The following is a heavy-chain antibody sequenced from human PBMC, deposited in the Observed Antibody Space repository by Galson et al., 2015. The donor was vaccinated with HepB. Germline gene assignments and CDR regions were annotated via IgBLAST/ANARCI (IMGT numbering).Heavy chain of an antibody. J-gene: IGHJ3*02. V-gene: IGHV3-23*01. Sequence: SLRLSCAASGFTFSSYAMSWVRQAPGQGLEWVSAISGSGYSTFYADSVKGRFTISRDNSKNTLYLQMNSLRAEDTAVYHCAKETYYDYIWGSYRYVGNDAFDIWGQGTMVTVSS. CDR2: ISGSGYST. CDR3: AKETYYDYIWGSYRYVGNDAFDI. D-gene: IGHD3-16*02. CDR1: GFTFSSYA.